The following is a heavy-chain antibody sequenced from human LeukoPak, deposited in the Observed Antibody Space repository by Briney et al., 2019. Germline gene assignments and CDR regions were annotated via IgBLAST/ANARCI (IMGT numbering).Heavy chain of an antibody. V-gene: IGHV3-23*01. Sequence: GGSLRLSCAASGFTFSSYAMSWVRQAPGKGLEWVSTIRGSGGGTYYADSVKGRFTISRDNAKNTLYLQMNSLRAEDTAVYYCARGSIYYGSGSYNLVVGFYWFDPWGQGTLVTVSS. CDR2: IRGSGGGT. CDR1: GFTFSSYA. J-gene: IGHJ5*02. CDR3: ARGSIYYGSGSYNLVVGFYWFDP. D-gene: IGHD3-10*01.